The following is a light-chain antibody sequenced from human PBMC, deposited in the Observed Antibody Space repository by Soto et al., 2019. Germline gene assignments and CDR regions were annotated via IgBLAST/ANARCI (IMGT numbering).Light chain of an antibody. CDR3: QQYNNWPPWT. CDR1: QTISSW. CDR2: KAS. J-gene: IGKJ1*01. Sequence: DIQMTQSPSTLSGSVGDRVTITCRASQTISSWLAWYQQKPGKAPKLLIYKASTLKSGVPSRFSGSGSGTEFTLTISSLQSEDFAVYYCQQYNNWPPWTFGQGTTGDIK. V-gene: IGKV1-5*03.